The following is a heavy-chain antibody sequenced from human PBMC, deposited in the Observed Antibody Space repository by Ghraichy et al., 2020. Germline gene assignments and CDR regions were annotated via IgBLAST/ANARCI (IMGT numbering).Heavy chain of an antibody. CDR3: ARERAAPGMDV. Sequence: SETLSLTCTVSGGSISSYYWSWIRQPPGKGLEWIGYIYYSGSTNYNPSLKSRVTISVDTSKNQFSLKLSSVTAADTAVYYCARERAAPGMDVWGQGTTVTVSS. J-gene: IGHJ6*02. CDR2: IYYSGST. D-gene: IGHD6-6*01. V-gene: IGHV4-59*01. CDR1: GGSISSYY.